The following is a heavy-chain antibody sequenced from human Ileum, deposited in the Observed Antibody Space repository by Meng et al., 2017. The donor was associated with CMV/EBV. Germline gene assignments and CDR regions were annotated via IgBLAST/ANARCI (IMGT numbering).Heavy chain of an antibody. V-gene: IGHV4-59*01. J-gene: IGHJ4*02. CDR1: GASISPYY. Sequence: SETLSLTCSVSGASISPYYWSWVRQAPGKGLEWIGYISYSGNTLHNPYWESRVTMSVDTYKKHFSLRLSAVTDADAAVYYCARRPLAQYYFDYWGPGTQVTVSS. CDR3: ARRPLAQYYFDY. CDR2: ISYSGNT.